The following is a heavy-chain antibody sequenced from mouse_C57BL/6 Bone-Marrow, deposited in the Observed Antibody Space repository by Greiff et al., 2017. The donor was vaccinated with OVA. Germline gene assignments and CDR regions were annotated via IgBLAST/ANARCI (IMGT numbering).Heavy chain of an antibody. Sequence: EVQLQQSVAELVRPGASVKLSCTASGFNIKNTYMHWVKQRPEQGLEWIGRIDPANGNTKYAPKFQGKATITADTSSNTAYLQLSSLTSEDTAIYYCARIATAVVATFDYDAMDYWGQGTSVTVSA. D-gene: IGHD1-1*01. J-gene: IGHJ4*01. CDR1: GFNIKNTY. CDR3: ARIATAVVATFDYDAMDY. V-gene: IGHV14-3*01. CDR2: IDPANGNT.